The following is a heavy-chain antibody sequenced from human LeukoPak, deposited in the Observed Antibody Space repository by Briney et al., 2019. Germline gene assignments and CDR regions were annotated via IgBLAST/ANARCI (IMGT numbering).Heavy chain of an antibody. CDR1: GYSISSGYY. V-gene: IGHV4-38-2*02. D-gene: IGHD3-22*01. CDR2: MYHSGST. CDR3: ARHLPTYYYDSSGYYRQQTLNNWFDP. Sequence: SETLSLTCTVSGYSISSGYYWGWIRQPPGKGLEWIGNMYHSGSTYYNPSLKSRVTISVDTSKNQFSLKLSSVTAADTALYYCARHLPTYYYDSSGYYRQQTLNNWFDPWGQGTLVTVSS. J-gene: IGHJ5*02.